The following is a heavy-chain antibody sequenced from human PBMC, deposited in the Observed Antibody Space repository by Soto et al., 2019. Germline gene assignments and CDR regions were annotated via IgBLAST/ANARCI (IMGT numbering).Heavy chain of an antibody. CDR3: ARENYGPLDY. V-gene: IGHV1-2*02. CDR2: IDPRSGAS. Sequence: ASVKVSCKPSGYPFADLYIHWVRQAPGLGLEWMGWIDPRSGASRKTQRFQGRFTMTRDTSTNTVYMELSSLRSDDTAVYFCARENYGPLDYCGQGTLVTVS. CDR1: GYPFADLY. J-gene: IGHJ4*02. D-gene: IGHD3-10*01.